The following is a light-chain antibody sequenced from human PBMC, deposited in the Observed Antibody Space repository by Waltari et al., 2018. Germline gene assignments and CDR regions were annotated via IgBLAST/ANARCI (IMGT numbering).Light chain of an antibody. J-gene: IGKJ3*01. CDR3: QQYYSTPPFT. Sequence: DIVLTQSPDSLAVSLGERATINCKSSQSLLYNSNNNNYLAWYQQKPGQPPKLFIYWASPRESGVPDRFSGSGSGTDFTLTISSLQAEDAAVYYCQQYYSTPPFTFGPGTKVEIK. V-gene: IGKV4-1*01. CDR2: WAS. CDR1: QSLLYNSNNNNY.